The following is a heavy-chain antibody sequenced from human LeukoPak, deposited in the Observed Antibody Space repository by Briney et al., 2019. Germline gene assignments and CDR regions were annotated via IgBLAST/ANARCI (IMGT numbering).Heavy chain of an antibody. J-gene: IGHJ3*02. Sequence: GGSLRLSCAASGFTFSSYAMSWVRQAPGKGLEWVSYISNSGYTIYYADSVKGRFTISRDNAENSLYLQMSSLRAEDTAVYYCARDREQWLHGGAFDIWGQGTMVTVSS. CDR2: ISNSGYTI. CDR3: ARDREQWLHGGAFDI. D-gene: IGHD6-19*01. V-gene: IGHV3-48*04. CDR1: GFTFSSYA.